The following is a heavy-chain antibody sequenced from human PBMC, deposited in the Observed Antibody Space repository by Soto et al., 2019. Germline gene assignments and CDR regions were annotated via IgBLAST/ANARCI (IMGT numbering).Heavy chain of an antibody. Sequence: SETLSLTCTVSGGSISDHYYMWIRQSPGKGLEYIGYIHNGGSTNYNPSLKSRVTISVDTSKNQFSLKLSSVTAADTAVYYCARDRVWYNNVWLYYFDYWGQGTLVTVSS. CDR1: GGSISDHY. D-gene: IGHD6-19*01. CDR2: IHNGGST. V-gene: IGHV4-59*11. J-gene: IGHJ4*02. CDR3: ARDRVWYNNVWLYYFDY.